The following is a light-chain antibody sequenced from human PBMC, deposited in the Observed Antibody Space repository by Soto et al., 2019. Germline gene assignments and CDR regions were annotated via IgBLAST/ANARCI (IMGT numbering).Light chain of an antibody. J-gene: IGLJ7*01. CDR2: DDN. CDR3: GTWDSSLTAVI. Sequence: QSVLTQPPSVSAAPGQKVTISCSGSDSNIGNHFVSWYQQLPGTDTKVLIYDDNKRPSGIPDRFSGSKSGTSATLGITGLQTGDEADYYCGTWDSSLTAVIFGGGTQLTVL. CDR1: DSNIGNHF. V-gene: IGLV1-51*01.